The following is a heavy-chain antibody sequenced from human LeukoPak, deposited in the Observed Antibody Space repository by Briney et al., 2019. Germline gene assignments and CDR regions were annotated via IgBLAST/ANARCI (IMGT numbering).Heavy chain of an antibody. D-gene: IGHD3-10*01. V-gene: IGHV3-23*01. J-gene: IGHJ4*02. CDR1: GFTVSSYA. CDR2: ISASGVST. CDR3: AKRIEVSGSYSLDY. Sequence: GGSLRLSCAASGFTVSSYAMTWVRQAPGKGLGWVSSISASGVSTYYAASVKGRFTLSRDNSKNTLYLQMNSLRGEDTAVYYCAKRIEVSGSYSLDYWGQGTLVTVSS.